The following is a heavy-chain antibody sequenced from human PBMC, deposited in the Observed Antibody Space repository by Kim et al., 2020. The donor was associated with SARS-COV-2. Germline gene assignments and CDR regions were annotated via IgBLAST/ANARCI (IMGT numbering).Heavy chain of an antibody. J-gene: IGHJ5*02. D-gene: IGHD2-15*01. CDR2: IIPIFGTA. V-gene: IGHV1-69*13. Sequence: SVKVSCKASGGTFSSYAISWVRQAPGQGLEWMGGIIPIFGTANYAQKFQGRVTITADESTSTAYMELSSLRSEDTAVYYCARVGLGYCSGGSCYWFDPWGQGTLVTVSS. CDR3: ARVGLGYCSGGSCYWFDP. CDR1: GGTFSSYA.